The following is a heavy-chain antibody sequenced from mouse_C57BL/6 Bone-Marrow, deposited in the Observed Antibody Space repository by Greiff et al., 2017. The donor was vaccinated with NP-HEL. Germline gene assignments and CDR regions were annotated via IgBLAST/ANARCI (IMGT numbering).Heavy chain of an antibody. J-gene: IGHJ4*01. V-gene: IGHV5-2*01. D-gene: IGHD2-5*01. CDR1: EYEFPSHD. Sequence: DVRRGEDGGGLVQPGESLKLSCESNEYEFPSHDMSWVRKTPEKRLELVAAINSDGGSTYYPDTMERRFIISRDNTKKTLYLQMSSLRSEDTALYYCASYYSNYAMDYWGQGTSVTVSS. CDR2: INSDGGST. CDR3: ASYYSNYAMDY.